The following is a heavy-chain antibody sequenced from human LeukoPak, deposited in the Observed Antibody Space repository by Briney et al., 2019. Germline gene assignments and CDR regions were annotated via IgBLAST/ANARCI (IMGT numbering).Heavy chain of an antibody. CDR1: GGSISSYY. J-gene: IGHJ4*02. D-gene: IGHD2-2*01. V-gene: IGHV4-59*08. Sequence: SETLSLTCTVSGGSISSYYWSWIRQPPGKGLEWIGYIYYSGSTNYNPSLKSRVTISVDTSKNQFSLKLSSVTAADTAVYYCARSYCSSTSCPPYYWGQGTLVTVSS. CDR3: ARSYCSSTSCPPYY. CDR2: IYYSGST.